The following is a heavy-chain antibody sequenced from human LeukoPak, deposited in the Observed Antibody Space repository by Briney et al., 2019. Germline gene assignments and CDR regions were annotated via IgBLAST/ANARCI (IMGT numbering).Heavy chain of an antibody. D-gene: IGHD3-10*01. CDR2: IYYSGST. CDR3: ARGRRLLWFGKGWFDP. J-gene: IGHJ5*02. V-gene: IGHV4-30-4*01. Sequence: SETLSLTCTVSGGSISSGDYYWSWIRQPPGKGLEWIGYIYYSGSTYYNPSLKSRVTISVDTSKNQFSLKLSSVTAAGTAVYYCARGRRLLWFGKGWFDPWGQGTLVTVSS. CDR1: GGSISSGDYY.